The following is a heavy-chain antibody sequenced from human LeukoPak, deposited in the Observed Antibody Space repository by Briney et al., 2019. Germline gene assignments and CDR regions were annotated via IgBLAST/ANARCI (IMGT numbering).Heavy chain of an antibody. CDR2: ISPSSSTI. J-gene: IGHJ6*03. D-gene: IGHD7-27*01. CDR1: GFTFSNKS. V-gene: IGHV3-48*01. Sequence: GGSLRLSCAASGFTFSNKSMNWVRQAPGKGLEWVSYISPSSSTIYYADSVKGRFTISRDNAKNSLSLQMNSLRAEDTAVYYCARVSGDRDYYYYYYMDVWGKGTTVTISS. CDR3: ARVSGDRDYYYYYYMDV.